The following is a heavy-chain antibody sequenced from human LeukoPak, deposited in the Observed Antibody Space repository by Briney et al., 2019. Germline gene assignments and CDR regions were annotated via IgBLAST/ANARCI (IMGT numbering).Heavy chain of an antibody. CDR3: ARAYSSSWSDFDY. CDR1: GYTFTSYD. V-gene: IGHV1-8*03. Sequence: ASVKVSCKASGYTFTSYDINWVRQATGQGLEWMGWMNPNSGNTGYAQKFQGRVTITRNTSISTAYMELSSLRSDDTAVYYCARAYSSSWSDFDYWGQGTLVTVSS. CDR2: MNPNSGNT. D-gene: IGHD6-13*01. J-gene: IGHJ4*02.